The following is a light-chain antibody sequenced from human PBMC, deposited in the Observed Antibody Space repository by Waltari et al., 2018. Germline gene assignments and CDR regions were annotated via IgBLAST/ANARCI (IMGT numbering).Light chain of an antibody. CDR1: QRVSRF. V-gene: IGKV3-20*01. Sequence: DIVLTQSPGPLSLSPGQRGTLSCRASQRVSRFLAWYQQIPGQPPRLLIYGASTRATGIPDRFSGSGSGTDFSLTISRLEPEDFAVYYCQKYDRLPATFGQGTKVEIK. CDR3: QKYDRLPAT. CDR2: GAS. J-gene: IGKJ1*01.